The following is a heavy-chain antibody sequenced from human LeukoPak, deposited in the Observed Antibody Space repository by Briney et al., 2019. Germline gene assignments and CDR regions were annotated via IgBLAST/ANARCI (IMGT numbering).Heavy chain of an antibody. CDR3: AREDLDIAAAGTGDY. Sequence: ASVKVSCKASGYTFTGYYMHLVRQAPGQGLEWMGWINPNSGVTNYAQKLQGRVTMTRDTSISTDYMELRRLRSDDTAVYYCAREDLDIAAAGTGDYWGQGTLVTVSS. CDR2: INPNSGVT. V-gene: IGHV1-2*02. CDR1: GYTFTGYY. D-gene: IGHD6-13*01. J-gene: IGHJ4*02.